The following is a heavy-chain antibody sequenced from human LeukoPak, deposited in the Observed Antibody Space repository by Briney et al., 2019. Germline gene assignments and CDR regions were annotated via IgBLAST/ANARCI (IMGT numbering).Heavy chain of an antibody. CDR1: GFTFSIYW. Sequence: PGGSLRLSCEASGFTFSIYWMSWVRQAPGKGLEWVSYISSSSSTIYYADSVKGRFTISRDNAKNSLYLQMNSLRDEDTAVYYCARDGVYSGGYDFDYWGQGTLVTVSS. J-gene: IGHJ4*02. V-gene: IGHV3-48*02. CDR2: ISSSSSTI. CDR3: ARDGVYSGGYDFDY. D-gene: IGHD1-26*01.